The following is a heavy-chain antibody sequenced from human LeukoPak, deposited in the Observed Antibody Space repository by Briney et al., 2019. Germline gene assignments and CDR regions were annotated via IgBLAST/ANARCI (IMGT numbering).Heavy chain of an antibody. D-gene: IGHD2-2*01. Sequence: SETLSLTCTVSGGSISSSSYYWGWIRQPPGKGLEWIGSIYYSGSTYYNPSLKSRVTISVDTSKNQFTLKVRSVTAADTAVYYCARRFGPPYQLLPGVGWFDPWGQGTLVTVSS. J-gene: IGHJ5*02. CDR3: ARRFGPPYQLLPGVGWFDP. CDR1: GGSISSSSYY. V-gene: IGHV4-39*01. CDR2: IYYSGST.